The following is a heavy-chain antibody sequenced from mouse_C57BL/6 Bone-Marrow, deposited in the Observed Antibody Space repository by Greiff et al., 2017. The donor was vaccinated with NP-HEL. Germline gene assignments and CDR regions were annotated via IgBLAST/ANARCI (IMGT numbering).Heavy chain of an antibody. CDR3: ARHHIYYYGSSDWYFDV. CDR1: GFTFTDYY. D-gene: IGHD1-1*01. J-gene: IGHJ1*03. V-gene: IGHV1-36*01. CDR2: VYPYTGGT. Sequence: EVQLQQSGPVLVKPGPSVKISCKASGFTFTDYYMHWVKQSHGKSLEWIGLVYPYTGGTSYNQKFKGKATLTVDTSSSTAYMELNSRTSEDSAVYYCARHHIYYYGSSDWYFDVWGTGTTVTVSS.